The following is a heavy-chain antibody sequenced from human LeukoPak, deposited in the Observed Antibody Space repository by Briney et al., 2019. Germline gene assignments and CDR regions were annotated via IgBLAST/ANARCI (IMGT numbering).Heavy chain of an antibody. Sequence: SETLSLTCTVSGGSISSSSYYWGWIRQPPGKGLEWIGSIYHSGSTYYNPSLKSRVTISVDTSKNQFSLKLSSVTAADTAVYYCAREAYSSSSRYYFDYWGQGTLVTVSS. CDR3: AREAYSSSSRYYFDY. D-gene: IGHD6-6*01. CDR1: GGSISSSSYY. J-gene: IGHJ4*02. V-gene: IGHV4-39*07. CDR2: IYHSGST.